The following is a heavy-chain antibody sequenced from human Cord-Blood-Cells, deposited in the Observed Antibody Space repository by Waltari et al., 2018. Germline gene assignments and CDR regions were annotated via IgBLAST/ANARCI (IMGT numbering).Heavy chain of an antibody. J-gene: IGHJ3*02. D-gene: IGHD6-19*01. CDR3: AKDKAGVHAFDI. CDR2: FSGSGGST. Sequence: EVQLVESGGGLVQPGGSLRLSCAASGFTFSSYALSWVRQAPGKGLEWVSAFSGSGGSTYYADSVKGRFTIARDNSKNTLYLQMNSLRAEDTAVYYCAKDKAGVHAFDIWGQGTMVTVSS. V-gene: IGHV3-23*04. CDR1: GFTFSSYA.